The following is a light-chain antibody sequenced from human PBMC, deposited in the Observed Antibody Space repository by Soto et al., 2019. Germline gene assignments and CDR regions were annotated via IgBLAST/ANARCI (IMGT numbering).Light chain of an antibody. CDR1: QTISNR. CDR3: QQYNSYPWT. V-gene: IGKV1-5*01. CDR2: DAS. Sequence: DIQMTQSPSTLSASVGDRVTITCRASQTISNRLAWYQHKPGKAPKYLIYDASSLESGAPSRFSGSGSGTEFTLSISSLQPDDFATYYCQQYNSYPWTFAQGTKVEIK. J-gene: IGKJ1*01.